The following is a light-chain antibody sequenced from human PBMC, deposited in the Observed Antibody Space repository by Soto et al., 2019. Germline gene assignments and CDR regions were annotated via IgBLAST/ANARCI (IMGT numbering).Light chain of an antibody. CDR1: SSDVGSHNF. V-gene: IGLV2-23*02. CDR3: CSYAGTTTWV. J-gene: IGLJ3*02. Sequence: QSVLTQPASVSGSPGQSITISCTGTSSDVGSHNFVSWYQQRPGKAPKLMIFEVTKRPSGVSSRFSASKSGNTASLTISGVQAEDEAEYYCCSYAGTTTWVFGGGTKVTVL. CDR2: EVT.